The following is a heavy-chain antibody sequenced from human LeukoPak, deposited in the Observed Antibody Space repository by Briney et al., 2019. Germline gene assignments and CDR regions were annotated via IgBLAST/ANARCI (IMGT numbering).Heavy chain of an antibody. Sequence: ASVKVSCKASGYTFTSYGISWVRQAPGQGLEWMGWISAYNGNTNYAQKLQGRVTMTTDTSTSTAYMELRSLRSDDTAVYYCASGAYSSGWYRARTEYFQHWGQGTLVTVSS. J-gene: IGHJ1*01. V-gene: IGHV1-18*01. CDR1: GYTFTSYG. CDR3: ASGAYSSGWYRARTEYFQH. D-gene: IGHD6-19*01. CDR2: ISAYNGNT.